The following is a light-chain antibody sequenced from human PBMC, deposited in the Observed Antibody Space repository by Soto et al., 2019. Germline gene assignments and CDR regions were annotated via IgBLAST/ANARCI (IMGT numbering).Light chain of an antibody. CDR2: EVN. CDR1: SSDVGGYNY. J-gene: IGLJ2*01. V-gene: IGLV2-8*01. CDR3: SSYTGSNSVV. Sequence: QSALTQPPSASGSPGQSVTISCTGTSSDVGGYNYVSWYQQHPGKAPKLMIYEVNKRPSGVPDRFSGSKSGNTASLTVSGLQAGDEADYYCSSYTGSNSVVFGGGTKLTVL.